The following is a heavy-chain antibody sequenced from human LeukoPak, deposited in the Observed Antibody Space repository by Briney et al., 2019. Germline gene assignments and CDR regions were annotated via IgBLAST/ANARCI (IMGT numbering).Heavy chain of an antibody. J-gene: IGHJ4*02. CDR1: GFTFGSYA. D-gene: IGHD3-16*02. CDR2: ISYDGSNK. CDR3: ARDLVNYDYVWGSYRIAPADY. V-gene: IGHV3-30-3*01. Sequence: GGSLRLSCAASGFTFGSYAMHWVRQAPGKGLEWVAVISYDGSNKYYADSVKGRFTISRDNSKNTLYLQMNSLRAEDTAVYYCARDLVNYDYVWGSYRIAPADYWGQGTLVTVSS.